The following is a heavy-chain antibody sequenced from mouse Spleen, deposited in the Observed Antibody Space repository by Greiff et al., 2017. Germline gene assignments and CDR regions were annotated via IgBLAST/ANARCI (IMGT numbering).Heavy chain of an antibody. CDR1: GYTFTSYG. CDR3: ARLRLYAMDY. J-gene: IGHJ4*01. D-gene: IGHD1-2*01. Sequence: QVQLKESGAELARPGASVKLSCKASGYTFTSYGISWVKQRTGQGLEWIGEIYPRSGNTYYNEKFKGKATLTADKSSSTAYMELRSLTSEDSAVYFCARLRLYAMDYWGQGTSVTVSS. V-gene: IGHV1-81*01. CDR2: IYPRSGNT.